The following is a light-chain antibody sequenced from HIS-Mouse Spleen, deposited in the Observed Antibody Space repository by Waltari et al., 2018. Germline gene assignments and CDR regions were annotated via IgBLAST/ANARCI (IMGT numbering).Light chain of an antibody. CDR2: DAS. CDR1: QGISSA. Sequence: AIQLTQSPSSLSASVGDSVTIPCRASQGISSALAWYQQKPGKAPKLLIYDASSLESGVPSRFSGSGSGTDFTLTISSLQPEDFATYYCQQFNSYPFGQGTKLEIK. J-gene: IGKJ2*01. V-gene: IGKV1-13*02. CDR3: QQFNSYP.